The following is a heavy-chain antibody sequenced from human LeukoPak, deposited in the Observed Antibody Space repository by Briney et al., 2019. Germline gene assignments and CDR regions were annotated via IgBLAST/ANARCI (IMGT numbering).Heavy chain of an antibody. D-gene: IGHD2-15*01. Sequence: SETLSLTCAVSGGSLSGYYWTWIRQPPGKGLEWIGEINHGGSTNYNPSLKSRVTISVDTSNNQFSLKLSSVTAADTAVYFCARYGGGTYWYFNLWGRGTLVTVSS. CDR1: GGSLSGYY. V-gene: IGHV4-34*01. J-gene: IGHJ2*01. CDR3: ARYGGGTYWYFNL. CDR2: INHGGST.